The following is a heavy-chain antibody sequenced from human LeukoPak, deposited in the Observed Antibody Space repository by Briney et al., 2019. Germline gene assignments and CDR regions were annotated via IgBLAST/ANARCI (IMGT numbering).Heavy chain of an antibody. J-gene: IGHJ4*02. V-gene: IGHV3-9*01. Sequence: GRSLRLSCAASGFTFDDYAMHWVRQAPGKGLEWVSGISWNSGSIGYADSVKGRFTISRDNAKNSLYLQMNSLRAEDTAVYYCARDEGIAARLFDYWGQGTLVTVSS. D-gene: IGHD6-6*01. CDR2: ISWNSGSI. CDR3: ARDEGIAARLFDY. CDR1: GFTFDDYA.